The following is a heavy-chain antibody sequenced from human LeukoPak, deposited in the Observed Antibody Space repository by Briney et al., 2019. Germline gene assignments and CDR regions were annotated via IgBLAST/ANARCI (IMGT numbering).Heavy chain of an antibody. J-gene: IGHJ4*02. V-gene: IGHV4-39*07. CDR3: ARDPGYDSSGYAFYFDY. CDR1: GGSISSSSYY. Sequence: SETLSLTCTVSGGSISSSSYYWGWIRQPPGKGLEWIGSIYYSGSTYYNPSLKSRVTISVDTSKNQFSLKLSSVTAADTAVYYCARDPGYDSSGYAFYFDYWGQGTLVTVSS. CDR2: IYYSGST. D-gene: IGHD3-22*01.